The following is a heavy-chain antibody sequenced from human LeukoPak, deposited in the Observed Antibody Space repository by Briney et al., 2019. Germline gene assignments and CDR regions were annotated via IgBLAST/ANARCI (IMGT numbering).Heavy chain of an antibody. CDR1: GYTFSTYG. J-gene: IGHJ6*02. CDR2: ISTYNGNT. D-gene: IGHD6-13*01. Sequence: ASVKVSCKSSGYTFSTYGISWLRQAPGQGLEWMGWISTYNGNTNYAQKLQGRVTMTTDTSTSTAYMELRSLRSDDTALYYCARDHVSIAAAGLYYYYYGMDVWGQGTTVTVSS. V-gene: IGHV1-18*01. CDR3: ARDHVSIAAAGLYYYYYGMDV.